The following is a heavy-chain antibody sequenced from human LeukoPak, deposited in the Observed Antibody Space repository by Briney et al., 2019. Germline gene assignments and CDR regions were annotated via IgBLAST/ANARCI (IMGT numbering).Heavy chain of an antibody. CDR1: GASFSGYY. Sequence: SETLSLTCAVYGASFSGYYRGWIRQPPGKGLEWIGEINHSGSTNYNPSLKTRVTISVDTSKNQFSLRLSSVTAADTAVYYCARDGTHGDYPEYFQHWGQGTLVTVSS. J-gene: IGHJ1*01. V-gene: IGHV4-34*01. CDR3: ARDGTHGDYPEYFQH. CDR2: INHSGST. D-gene: IGHD4-17*01.